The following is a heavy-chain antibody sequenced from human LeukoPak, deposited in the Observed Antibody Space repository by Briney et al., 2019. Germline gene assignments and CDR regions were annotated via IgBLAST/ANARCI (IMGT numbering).Heavy chain of an antibody. J-gene: IGHJ4*02. CDR1: GYTLTGLS. V-gene: IGHV1-24*01. CDR2: FDPEDGET. D-gene: IGHD6-19*01. Sequence: ASVKVSCKVSGYTLTGLSMHWVRQAPGKGLEWMGGFDPEDGETIYAQKFQGRVTMTEDTSTDTAYMELSSLRSEDTAVYYCATNQISSGWYFDYWGQGTLVTVSS. CDR3: ATNQISSGWYFDY.